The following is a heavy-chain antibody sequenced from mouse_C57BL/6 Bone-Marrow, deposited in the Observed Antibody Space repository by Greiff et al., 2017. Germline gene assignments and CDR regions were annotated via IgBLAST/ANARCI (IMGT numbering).Heavy chain of an antibody. D-gene: IGHD2-4*01. CDR3: ARSGDYGFWYFDV. CDR2: FYPGDGDT. V-gene: IGHV1-82*01. J-gene: IGHJ1*03. CDR1: GYAFSSSW. Sequence: QVQLKESGPELVKPGASVKISCKASGYAFSSSWMNWVKQRPGKGLEWIGRFYPGDGDTNYNGKFKGKATLTADKSSSTAYMQLSSLTSEDSAVYFCARSGDYGFWYFDVWGTGTTVTVSS.